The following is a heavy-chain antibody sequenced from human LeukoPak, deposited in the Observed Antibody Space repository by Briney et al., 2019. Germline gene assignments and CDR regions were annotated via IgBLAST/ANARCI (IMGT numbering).Heavy chain of an antibody. J-gene: IGHJ6*03. CDR1: GGSISSGGYY. D-gene: IGHD1-20*01. V-gene: IGHV4-30-2*01. Sequence: TLSLTCTVSGGSISSGGYYRSWIRQPPGKGLEWIGYIYHSGSTYYNPSLKGRVTISVDRSKNQFSLKLSSVTAADTAVYYWASAIYNWNPNYYYYYYMDVWGKGTTVTVSS. CDR2: IYHSGST. CDR3: ASAIYNWNPNYYYYYYMDV.